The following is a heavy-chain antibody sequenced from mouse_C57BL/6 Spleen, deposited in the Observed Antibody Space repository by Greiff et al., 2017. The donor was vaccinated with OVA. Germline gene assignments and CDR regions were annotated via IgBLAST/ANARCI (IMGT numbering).Heavy chain of an antibody. Sequence: EVKLMESGGGLVQPKGSLKLSCAASGFSFNTYAMNWVRQAPGKGLEWVARIRSKSNNYATYYADSVKDRFTISRDDSESMLYLQMNNLKTEDTAMYYCVRPYGNYEWFAYWGQGTLVTVSA. CDR2: IRSKSNNYAT. J-gene: IGHJ3*01. V-gene: IGHV10-1*01. D-gene: IGHD2-1*01. CDR3: VRPYGNYEWFAY. CDR1: GFSFNTYA.